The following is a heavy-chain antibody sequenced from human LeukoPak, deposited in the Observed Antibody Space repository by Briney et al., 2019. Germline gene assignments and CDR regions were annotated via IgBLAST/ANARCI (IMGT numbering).Heavy chain of an antibody. J-gene: IGHJ5*02. CDR1: GYSISSGYY. CDR2: IYHSGST. Sequence: PSETLSLTCTVSGYSISSGYYWGWLRPPPGKGLEWIGSIYHSGSTYYNPSLKSRVTISVDTSKNPFSLKLSSVTAEDTAVYYCARAHALLWFGELFHNANWFDPWGQGTLVTVSS. CDR3: ARAHALLWFGELFHNANWFDP. D-gene: IGHD3-10*01. V-gene: IGHV4-38-2*02.